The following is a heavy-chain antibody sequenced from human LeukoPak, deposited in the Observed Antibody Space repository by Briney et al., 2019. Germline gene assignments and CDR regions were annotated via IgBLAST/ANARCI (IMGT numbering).Heavy chain of an antibody. D-gene: IGHD4-23*01. CDR2: IYNTGTT. V-gene: IGHV4-59*08. J-gene: IGHJ4*02. CDR1: GGSIGNYY. CDR3: ARHPGWELRNFDY. Sequence: SETLSLTCTVSGGSIGNYYWSWIRKPPGKGLEWIGYIYNTGTTNYNPSLTSRVTLSLSTSKNQFPFYLSSVSGADTAVYFCARHPGWELRNFDYWGQGTLVTVSS.